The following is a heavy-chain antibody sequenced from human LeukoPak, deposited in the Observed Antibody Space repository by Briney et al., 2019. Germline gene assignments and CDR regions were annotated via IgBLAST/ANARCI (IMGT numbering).Heavy chain of an antibody. CDR2: IYSGGST. CDR3: ARDCYDSSGTPRRAFDI. D-gene: IGHD3-22*01. CDR1: GFTVSSNY. V-gene: IGHV3-66*01. J-gene: IGHJ3*02. Sequence: GGSLRLSCAASGFTVSSNYMSWVRQAPGKGLEWVSVIYSGGSTYYADSVKGRFTISRDNSKNTLYLQMNSLRAEDTAVYYCARDCYDSSGTPRRAFDIWGQGTMVTVSS.